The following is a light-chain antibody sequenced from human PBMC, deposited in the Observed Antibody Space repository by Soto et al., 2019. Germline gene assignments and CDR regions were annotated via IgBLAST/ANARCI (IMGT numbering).Light chain of an antibody. Sequence: QSVLTQPPSASGTPGQRVTISCSGSSSKIGSNYVYWYQQLPGTAPKLLIYRNNQRPSGVPDRFSGSKSGTSASLAISGLRSEDEADYYCAAWDDSLSGGVFGGGTQLTVL. CDR3: AAWDDSLSGGV. CDR2: RNN. V-gene: IGLV1-47*01. J-gene: IGLJ3*02. CDR1: SSKIGSNY.